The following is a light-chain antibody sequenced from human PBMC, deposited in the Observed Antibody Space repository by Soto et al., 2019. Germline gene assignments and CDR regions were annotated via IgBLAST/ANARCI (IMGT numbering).Light chain of an antibody. J-gene: IGKJ4*01. CDR3: QQSYNTPRT. CDR2: WAS. Sequence: DMVMIQSPGALAVSLGERATIKCQSSQSVESSYTDKDYLAWYTTPPGQPPEVLIYWASTRESGVPDRFSGSASGTDFTLTITSLQAEDGAVYYCQQSYNTPRTFGEGTKVDIK. CDR1: QSVESSYTDKDY. V-gene: IGKV4-1*01.